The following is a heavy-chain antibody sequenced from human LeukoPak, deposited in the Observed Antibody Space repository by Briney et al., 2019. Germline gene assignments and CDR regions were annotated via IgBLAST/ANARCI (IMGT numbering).Heavy chain of an antibody. V-gene: IGHV5-51*01. CDR1: GYNFITYS. CDR2: INPGDSET. J-gene: IGHJ6*03. CDR3: AIVKPYFYYMDV. Sequence: KSGESLRISCQGSGYNFITYSIGWVRQMPGKGLEWMGIINPGDSETTYSPSFRGQVIISVDKSIRTAYLHWISLKASDTAMYYCAIVKPYFYYMDVWGKGTTVTVSS.